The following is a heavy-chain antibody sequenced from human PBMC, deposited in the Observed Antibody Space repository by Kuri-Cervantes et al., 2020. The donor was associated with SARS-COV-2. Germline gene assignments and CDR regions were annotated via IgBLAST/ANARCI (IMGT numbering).Heavy chain of an antibody. Sequence: GESLKIYCVASEFNFRYYGMYWVRQAPGKGLEWVAVISYDGRDTYYGDSVKGRFTISRDNSKNTLYLQMNSLRAEDTAVYYCARGYEARYSSSWYLDYWGQGTLVTVSS. CDR3: ARGYEARYSSSWYLDY. CDR1: EFNFRYYG. J-gene: IGHJ4*02. V-gene: IGHV3-33*05. CDR2: ISYDGRDT. D-gene: IGHD6-13*01.